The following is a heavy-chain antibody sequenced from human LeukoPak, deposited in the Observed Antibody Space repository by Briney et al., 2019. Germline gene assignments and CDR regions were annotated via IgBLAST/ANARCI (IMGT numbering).Heavy chain of an antibody. CDR2: IHHSGST. D-gene: IGHD6-13*01. Sequence: PGGSLRLSCAASGFTLSSYAMSWVRQPPGKGLEWIGSIHHSGSTYYNPSLKSRVTISIDTSNNQFSLKLSSVTAADTAMYYCARQLTHSGTDVWGKGTTVTVSS. CDR3: ARQLTHSGTDV. V-gene: IGHV4-38-2*01. J-gene: IGHJ6*04. CDR1: GFTLSSYA.